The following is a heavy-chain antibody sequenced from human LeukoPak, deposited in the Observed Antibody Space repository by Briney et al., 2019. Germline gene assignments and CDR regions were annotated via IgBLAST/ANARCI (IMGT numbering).Heavy chain of an antibody. Sequence: PSETLSLTCTVSGGSISSYYWSWIRQPPGKGLEWIGYIYYSGSTNYNPSLKSRVTISVDTSKNQFSLKLSSVTAADTAVYYCASLAVDTARGDYYYYGMDVWGQGTTVTVSS. J-gene: IGHJ6*02. CDR3: ASLAVDTARGDYYYYGMDV. D-gene: IGHD5-18*01. V-gene: IGHV4-59*08. CDR2: IYYSGST. CDR1: GGSISSYY.